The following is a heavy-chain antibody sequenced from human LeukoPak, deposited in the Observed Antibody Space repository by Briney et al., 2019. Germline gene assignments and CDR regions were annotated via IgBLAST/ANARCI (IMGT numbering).Heavy chain of an antibody. CDR3: AKAYDSTSVDV. CDR1: GFTFSSYA. J-gene: IGHJ6*04. Sequence: PGGSLRLSCAASGFTFSSYAMSWVRQAPGKGLEWVSTISGSGDDTYYADSVKGRFTISRDNSKNTLYLQMISLRAEDTAVYYCAKAYDSTSVDVWGKGTTVTVSS. V-gene: IGHV3-23*01. CDR2: ISGSGDDT. D-gene: IGHD6-6*01.